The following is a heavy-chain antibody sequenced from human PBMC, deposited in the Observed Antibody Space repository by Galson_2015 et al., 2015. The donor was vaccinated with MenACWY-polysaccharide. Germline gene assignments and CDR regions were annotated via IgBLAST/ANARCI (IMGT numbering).Heavy chain of an antibody. V-gene: IGHV4-61*02. CDR3: TRGHFRTVGATSWFHP. CDR1: GGSITSGSSY. J-gene: IGHJ5*01. D-gene: IGHD1-26*01. Sequence: LSLTCTVSGGSITSGSSYWSWIRQPAGKGLEWIGRIYGSGSTNYNPSLKSRVTISIDTSKNQVSLRLSSVTAADTAVYYCTRGHFRTVGATSWFHPWGQGTLVTVSS. CDR2: IYGSGST.